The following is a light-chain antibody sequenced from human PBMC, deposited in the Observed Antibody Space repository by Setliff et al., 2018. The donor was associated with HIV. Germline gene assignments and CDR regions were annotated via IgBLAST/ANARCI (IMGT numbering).Light chain of an antibody. CDR3: QSADSSGTYI. CDR2: DDN. J-gene: IGLJ1*01. V-gene: IGLV3-21*03. CDR1: NIGSKS. Sequence: SYELTQPPSVSVAPGKTARITCGGNNIGSKSVHWYQQKPGQAPVLVVYDDNDRPSGIPERFSGSSSGTTVTLTISGVQAEDEADYYCQSADSSGTYIFGTGTKVTVL.